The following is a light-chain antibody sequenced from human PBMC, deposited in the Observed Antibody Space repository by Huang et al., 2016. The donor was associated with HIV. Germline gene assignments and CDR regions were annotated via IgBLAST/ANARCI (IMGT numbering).Light chain of an antibody. CDR1: RSVLYSSNNKNY. J-gene: IGKJ4*01. CDR3: QQYYTTPLT. V-gene: IGKV4-1*01. Sequence: DVVMTQSPDSLAVSLGERATINCKSSRSVLYSSNNKNYLAWYQQKPGQPPNLLIYWASTPESGVPDRFSGTGSGTDFTLTISSLQAEDVAVYYCQQYYTTPLTFGGGTKVEIK. CDR2: WAS.